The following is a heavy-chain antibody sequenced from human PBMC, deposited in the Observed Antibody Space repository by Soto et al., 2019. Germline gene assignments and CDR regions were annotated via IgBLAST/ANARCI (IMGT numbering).Heavy chain of an antibody. D-gene: IGHD3-3*01. Sequence: QVQLVQSGAEVMKPGASVKVSCKASGNTFTTYAVHWLRQAPGQGLEYMGWIDTGGGDTRYSQKFQARITITRDTSASTAYLDLNSLTFEDTAVYYCAGLGLSGHRDWGPGTLVTVSS. J-gene: IGHJ4*02. CDR2: IDTGGGDT. V-gene: IGHV1-3*04. CDR1: GNTFTTYA. CDR3: AGLGLSGHRD.